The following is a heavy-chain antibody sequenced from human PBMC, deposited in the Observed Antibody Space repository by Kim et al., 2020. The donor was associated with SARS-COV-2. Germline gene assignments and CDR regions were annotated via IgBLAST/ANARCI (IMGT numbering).Heavy chain of an antibody. J-gene: IGHJ3*02. V-gene: IGHV3-30*18. D-gene: IGHD1-1*01. CDR2: ISYDGSNK. CDR1: GFTFSSYG. Sequence: GGSLRLSCAASGFTFSSYGMHWVRQAPGKGLEWVAVISYDGSNKYYADSVKGRFTISRDNSKNTLYLQMNSLRAEDTAVYYCAKERVSNWNDVSAFDIWG. CDR3: AKERVSNWNDVSAFDI.